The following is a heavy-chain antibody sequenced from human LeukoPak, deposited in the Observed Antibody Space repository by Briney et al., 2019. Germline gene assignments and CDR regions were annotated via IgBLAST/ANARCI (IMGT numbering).Heavy chain of an antibody. CDR3: AATPAYCSSTSCYVYFDY. D-gene: IGHD2-2*01. J-gene: IGHJ4*02. CDR1: GFTFTSSA. V-gene: IGHV1-58*02. Sequence: GASVKVSCKASGFTFTSSAMQWVRQARGQRLEWIGWIAVGSGNTNYAQKFQERVTITRDMSTSTAYMELSSLRSEDTAVYYCAATPAYCSSTSCYVYFDYWGQGTLVTVSS. CDR2: IAVGSGNT.